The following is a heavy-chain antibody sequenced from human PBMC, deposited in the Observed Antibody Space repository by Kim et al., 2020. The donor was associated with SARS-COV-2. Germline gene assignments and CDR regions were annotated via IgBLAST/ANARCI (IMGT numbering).Heavy chain of an antibody. Sequence: GGSLRLSCAASGFMFSDYSMSWVRQAPGKGLEWVSSITGSSSSTYYADSVRGRFTVSRDNLRNTLYLQMHSLRADDTAVFYCAKTLAPRTYHWYGMDVWGKGTKVTVSS. CDR3: AKTLAPRTYHWYGMDV. J-gene: IGHJ6*04. CDR1: GFMFSDYS. CDR2: ITGSSSST. D-gene: IGHD1-20*01. V-gene: IGHV3-23*01.